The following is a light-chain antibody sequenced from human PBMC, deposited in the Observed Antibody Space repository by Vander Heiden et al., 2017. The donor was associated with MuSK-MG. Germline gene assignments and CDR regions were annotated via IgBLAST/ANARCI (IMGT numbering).Light chain of an antibody. CDR2: GAS. Sequence: DIVLTQSPGTLSLSPGERATLSCRASQSVSSNYFAWYQQRPGQAPRRLIYGASRRSTGIPDRFSGSGSGTDFTLTISRLEPEDFAVYYCQQYGSLPFTFGPGTKVDI. CDR1: QSVSSNY. J-gene: IGKJ3*01. V-gene: IGKV3-20*01. CDR3: QQYGSLPFT.